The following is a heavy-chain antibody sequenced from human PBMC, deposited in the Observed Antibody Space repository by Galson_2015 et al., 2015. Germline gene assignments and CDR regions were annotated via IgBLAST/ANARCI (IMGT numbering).Heavy chain of an antibody. V-gene: IGHV4-59*12. CDR1: GVSTTSFY. CDR2: VYYSGDT. J-gene: IGHJ4*02. D-gene: IGHD2-2*02. CDR3: ARTFHTIVVVPAAISH. Sequence: TLSLTCSVSGVSTTSFYWSWIRQAPGMGLEWIGNVYYSGDTSYNPSLKSRATMSVDTSTNIFSLRLNTVTVADTAVYYCARTFHTIVVVPAAISHWGQGTLVTVSS.